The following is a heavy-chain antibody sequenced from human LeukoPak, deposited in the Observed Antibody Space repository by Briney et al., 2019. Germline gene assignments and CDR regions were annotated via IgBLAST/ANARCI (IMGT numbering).Heavy chain of an antibody. CDR2: IYSSGST. CDR3: ARGGRGFDP. V-gene: IGHV4-61*02. CDR1: GGSISSETYY. J-gene: IGHJ5*02. Sequence: PSQTLSFTCTVSGGSISSETYYWTWVRQPAGKGLEWIGRIYSSGSTSYNPSLKSRVTISVDTSKNQFSLELNSVTASDTAVYYCARGGRGFDPWGQGTLVTVSS.